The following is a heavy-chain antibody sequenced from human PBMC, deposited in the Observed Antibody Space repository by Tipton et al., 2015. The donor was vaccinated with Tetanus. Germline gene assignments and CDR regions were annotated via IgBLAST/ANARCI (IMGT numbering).Heavy chain of an antibody. Sequence: QLVQSGAEVKEPGESLKISCQGSGYNFNLYWIAWVRQMPGKGLEWMGIIYPGDSDTTYGPSLQGQVTISAAKSISTAYLQWSSLKASDTATYYCARRRSAVLSGSYHYYYDVWGRGTLVTVSS. CDR3: ARRRSAVLSGSYHYYYDV. J-gene: IGHJ2*01. CDR2: IYPGDSDT. CDR1: GYNFNLYW. V-gene: IGHV5-51*01. D-gene: IGHD3-3*01.